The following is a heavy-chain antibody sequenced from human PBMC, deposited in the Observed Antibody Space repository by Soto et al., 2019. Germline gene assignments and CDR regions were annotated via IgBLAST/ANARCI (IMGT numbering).Heavy chain of an antibody. CDR1: GGSISSYY. CDR2: IYYSGST. V-gene: IGHV4-59*08. CDR3: ARRYVSGFDY. D-gene: IGHD6-19*01. Sequence: QVQLQESGPGLVKPSETLSLTCTVSGGSISSYYWSWIRQPPGKGLEWIGYIYYSGSTNYNPSLKSRVTISVDTSKNQFSLKLSSVTAADTAVYYCARRYVSGFDYWCQGTLGTVSS. J-gene: IGHJ4*02.